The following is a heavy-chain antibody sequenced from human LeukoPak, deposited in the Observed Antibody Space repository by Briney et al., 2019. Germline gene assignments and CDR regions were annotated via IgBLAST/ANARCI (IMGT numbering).Heavy chain of an antibody. CDR3: ATYYDSSGYFDY. CDR2: IYHSGST. D-gene: IGHD3-22*01. Sequence: SETLSLTCTVSGYSISSGYYWGWIRQPPGKGLEWIGSIYHSGSTYYNPSLKSRVTTSVDTSKNQFSLKLSSVTAADTAVYYCATYYDSSGYFDYWGQGTLVTVSS. J-gene: IGHJ4*02. V-gene: IGHV4-38-2*02. CDR1: GYSISSGYY.